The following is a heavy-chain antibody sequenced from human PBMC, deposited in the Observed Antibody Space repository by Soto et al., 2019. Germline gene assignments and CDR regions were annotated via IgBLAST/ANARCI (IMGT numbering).Heavy chain of an antibody. D-gene: IGHD3-10*01. Sequence: EVQLLESGGGLVQPGGSLRLSCAASGLTFSSYAMSWVRQAPGKGLEWVSVISGSGGNTYYADSVKGRFTISRDNSKNXXYLQMNSLRAEDTAVYYCAKDLTMVRGVIYYGMDVWGQGTTVTVSS. CDR3: AKDLTMVRGVIYYGMDV. CDR2: ISGSGGNT. J-gene: IGHJ6*02. V-gene: IGHV3-23*01. CDR1: GLTFSSYA.